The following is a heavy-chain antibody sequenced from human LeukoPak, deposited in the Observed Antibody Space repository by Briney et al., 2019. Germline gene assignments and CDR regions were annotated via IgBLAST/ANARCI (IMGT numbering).Heavy chain of an antibody. D-gene: IGHD3-3*01. CDR1: GFPFSSYW. V-gene: IGHV3-7*01. CDR3: ASSQAIWSGYYKDAFDI. Sequence: PGGSLRLSCASSGFPFSSYWMSWVRQAPGKGLEWVANINQDGSQKYYVDSVKGRFTISRDNAKNSLYLQMNSLRAEDTAVYYCASSQAIWSGYYKDAFDIWGQGTMVTVSS. CDR2: INQDGSQK. J-gene: IGHJ3*02.